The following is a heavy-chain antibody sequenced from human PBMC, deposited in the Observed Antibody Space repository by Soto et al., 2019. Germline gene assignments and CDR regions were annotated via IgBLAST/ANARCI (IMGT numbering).Heavy chain of an antibody. CDR1: GFIYSNFW. CDR3: SRSVGS. J-gene: IGHJ5*01. V-gene: IGHV3-7*01. Sequence: GGSLRLSCAASGFIYSNFWMDWVRQVPGKGLEWVANISPDGNEKHYVDSVKGRFTISRDNAKNSLYLQMNSLTAEDSALYYCSRSVGSWSHGTRVTVSS. CDR2: ISPDGNEK.